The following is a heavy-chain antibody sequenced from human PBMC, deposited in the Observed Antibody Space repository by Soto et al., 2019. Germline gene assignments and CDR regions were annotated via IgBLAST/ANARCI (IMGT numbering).Heavy chain of an antibody. V-gene: IGHV1-18*01. J-gene: IGHJ6*04. CDR1: GYTFTTYG. CDR3: ARVLGVITIFGVVITPQDYYYYGMDV. CDR2: ISAYNGRT. Sequence: ASVKVSCKASGYTFTTYGISWVRQAPGQGLEWMGWISAYNGRTKYAQKLQGRVTMTTDTSTSTAYMDLRSLRSDDTAVYYCARVLGVITIFGVVITPQDYYYYGMDVWGKGTTVTVSS. D-gene: IGHD3-3*01.